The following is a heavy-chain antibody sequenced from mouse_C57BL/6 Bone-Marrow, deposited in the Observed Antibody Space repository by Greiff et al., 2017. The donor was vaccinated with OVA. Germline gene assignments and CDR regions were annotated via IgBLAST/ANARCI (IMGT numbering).Heavy chain of an antibody. CDR1: GYAFSSSW. V-gene: IGHV1-82*01. CDR2: IYPGDGDT. J-gene: IGHJ3*01. Sequence: VQLQESGPELVKPGASVKISCTASGYAFSSSWMNWVKQRPGKGLEWIGRIYPGDGDTNYNGKFKGKATLTADKSSSTAYMQLSSLTSEDSAVYFCARNCERGFAYWGQGTLVTVSA. D-gene: IGHD4-1*01. CDR3: ARNCERGFAY.